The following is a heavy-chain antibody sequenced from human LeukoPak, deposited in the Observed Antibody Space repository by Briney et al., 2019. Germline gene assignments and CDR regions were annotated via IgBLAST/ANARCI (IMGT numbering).Heavy chain of an antibody. V-gene: IGHV3-48*03. Sequence: GGSLRLSCAASGFTFSTYEMNWVRQAPGKGLEWVSYISSSGSTIYYADSVKGRFTTSRDNAKNSLYLQMNSLRAEDTAVYYCARAYPATFDYWGQGTLVTVSS. J-gene: IGHJ4*02. CDR3: ARAYPATFDY. D-gene: IGHD2-2*02. CDR2: ISSSGSTI. CDR1: GFTFSTYE.